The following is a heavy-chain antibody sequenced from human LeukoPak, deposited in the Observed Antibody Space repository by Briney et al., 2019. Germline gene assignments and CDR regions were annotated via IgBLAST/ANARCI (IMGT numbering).Heavy chain of an antibody. J-gene: IGHJ6*03. CDR3: ARVGYSYGLGYYMDV. V-gene: IGHV1-8*03. D-gene: IGHD5-18*01. Sequence: GASVKVSCKASGYTFTSYDINWVRQATGQGLEWMGWMNPNSGNTGYAQKFQGRVTITRNTSISTAYMELSSLRSEDTAVYYCARVGYSYGLGYYMDVWGKVTTVTVSS. CDR2: MNPNSGNT. CDR1: GYTFTSYD.